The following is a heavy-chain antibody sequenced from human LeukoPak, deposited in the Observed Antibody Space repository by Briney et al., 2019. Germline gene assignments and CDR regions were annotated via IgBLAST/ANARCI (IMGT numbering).Heavy chain of an antibody. CDR3: ATPYYYGSGSPDV. D-gene: IGHD3-10*01. CDR2: INPNSGGT. J-gene: IGHJ6*04. Sequence: GASVKVSCKASGYTFTGYYMHWVRQAPGQGLEGMGWINPNSGGTNYAQKFQGRVTMTRDTSISTAYMELSRLRSDDTAVYYCATPYYYGSGSPDVWGKGTTVTVSS. CDR1: GYTFTGYY. V-gene: IGHV1-2*02.